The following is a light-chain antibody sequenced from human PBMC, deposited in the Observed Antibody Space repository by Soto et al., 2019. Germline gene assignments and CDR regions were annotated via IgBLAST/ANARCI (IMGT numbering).Light chain of an antibody. CDR1: QDINKY. Sequence: DIQMTQSPPSLSASVGDRVTIACQASQDINKYLRWFQQKPGKAPKLLIFDASQLEAGVPSRFSGGGSGTEFTFTISSLQPEDIATYFCQQYDDLPYTFGQGTKLEIK. CDR2: DAS. CDR3: QQYDDLPYT. J-gene: IGKJ2*01. V-gene: IGKV1-33*01.